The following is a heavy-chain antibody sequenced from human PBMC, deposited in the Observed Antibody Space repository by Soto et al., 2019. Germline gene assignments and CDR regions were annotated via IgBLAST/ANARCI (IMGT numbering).Heavy chain of an antibody. Sequence: TVGSLRLSCEASGLIVNNNFINWVRQAPGRGLEWVSVINPEGRTYYADSVKDRFTISRDTSKNTLYLQMNSLRVEDTAVYYCARDTTGPLSFGPWGQGTQVTVSS. J-gene: IGHJ5*02. CDR1: GLIVNNNF. CDR3: ARDTTGPLSFGP. V-gene: IGHV3-66*01. D-gene: IGHD2-2*01. CDR2: INPEGRT.